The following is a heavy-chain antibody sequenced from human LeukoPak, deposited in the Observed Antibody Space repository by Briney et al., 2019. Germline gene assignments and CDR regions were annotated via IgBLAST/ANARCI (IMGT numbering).Heavy chain of an antibody. D-gene: IGHD1-26*01. J-gene: IGHJ4*02. CDR3: ARHWNRGSRDY. V-gene: IGHV4-59*05. Sequence: PSETLSLTCTVSGGSISSYYWSWIRQPPGKGLEWIGSIYYSGSTYYNPSLKSRVTISVDTSKNQFSLKLSSVTAADTAVYYCARHWNRGSRDYWGQGTLVTVSS. CDR2: IYYSGST. CDR1: GGSISSYY.